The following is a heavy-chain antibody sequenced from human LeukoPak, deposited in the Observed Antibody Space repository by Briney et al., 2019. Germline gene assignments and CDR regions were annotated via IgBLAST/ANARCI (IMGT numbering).Heavy chain of an antibody. J-gene: IGHJ6*03. D-gene: IGHD6-13*01. Sequence: ASVTVSCTASGYTFNSYGISWVRQAPGQGLEWMGWISGYNGNTKYAQKLQGRVTMTTDTSTSTAYMELRSLRSDDTAVYYCASHSSSWSYYYYYYMDVWGKGTTVTISS. V-gene: IGHV1-18*01. CDR3: ASHSSSWSYYYYYYMDV. CDR1: GYTFNSYG. CDR2: ISGYNGNT.